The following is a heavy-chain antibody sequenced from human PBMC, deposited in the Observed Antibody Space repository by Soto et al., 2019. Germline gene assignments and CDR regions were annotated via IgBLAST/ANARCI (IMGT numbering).Heavy chain of an antibody. CDR2: IYWDDDK. Sequence: QITLNESGPTVVRPTETLTLTCRFSGFSLTTSGVGVGWIRQSPGKSPEWLALIYWDDDKRYSASLKSRLTMTKENAKNQVVLTVSDLDPTDTATYYCAHRVLRSVFGLVTTTAIYFDFWGQGTPVAGSS. CDR3: AHRVLRSVFGLVTTTAIYFDF. J-gene: IGHJ4*02. CDR1: GFSLTTSGVG. D-gene: IGHD3-3*01. V-gene: IGHV2-5*02.